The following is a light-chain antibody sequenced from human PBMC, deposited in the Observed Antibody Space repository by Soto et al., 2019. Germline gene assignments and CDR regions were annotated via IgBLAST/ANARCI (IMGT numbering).Light chain of an antibody. CDR1: SSDVGGYNY. CDR3: SSSTSSSTLVV. V-gene: IGLV2-14*01. CDR2: DVS. Sequence: QSALTQPASVSGSPGQSITISCTGTSSDVGGYNYVSWYQQHPGKAPKLMIYDVSNRPSGVSTRFSGSKSGNTASLTISGRQAAEEADYYCSSSTSSSTLVVFGTGTKLTVL. J-gene: IGLJ2*01.